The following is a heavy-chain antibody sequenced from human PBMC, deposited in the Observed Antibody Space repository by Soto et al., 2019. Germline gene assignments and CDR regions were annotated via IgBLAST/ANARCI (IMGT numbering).Heavy chain of an antibody. J-gene: IGHJ6*03. CDR2: IYYSGST. V-gene: IGHV4-59*08. CDR1: GGSISSYY. D-gene: IGHD2-15*01. Sequence: QVQLQESGPGLVKPSETLSLTCTVSGGSISSYYWSWIRQPPGKGLEWIGYIYYSGSTNYNPSLKSRVTISVDTSKNQLSLKLSSVTAADTAVYYCARLHCSGGSCYSWDYYYYMDVWGKGTTVTVSS. CDR3: ARLHCSGGSCYSWDYYYYMDV.